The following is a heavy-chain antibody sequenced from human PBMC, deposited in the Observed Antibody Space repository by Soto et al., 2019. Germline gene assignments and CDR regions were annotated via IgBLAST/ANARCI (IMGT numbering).Heavy chain of an antibody. CDR1: GGSFSGYY. J-gene: IGHJ2*01. Sequence: SETLSLTCAVYGGSFSGYYWSWIRQPPGKGLEWIGEINHSGSTNYNPSLKSRVTISVDTSKNQFSLKLSSVTAADTAVYYCARRRARWGPNWDYFDLWGRGTLVTVSS. V-gene: IGHV4-34*01. CDR2: INHSGST. D-gene: IGHD7-27*01. CDR3: ARRRARWGPNWDYFDL.